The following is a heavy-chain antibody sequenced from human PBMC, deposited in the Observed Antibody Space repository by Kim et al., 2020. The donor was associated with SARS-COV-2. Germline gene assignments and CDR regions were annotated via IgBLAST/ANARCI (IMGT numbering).Heavy chain of an antibody. Sequence: ASVKVSCKASGYTFTSYGISWVRQAPGQGLEWMGWISAYNGNTNYAQKLQGRVIMTTDTSTSTAYMELRSLRSDDTAVYYCARDVEVYYYYGMDVWGQGTTVTVSS. CDR3: ARDVEVYYYYGMDV. V-gene: IGHV1-18*01. J-gene: IGHJ6*02. CDR1: GYTFTSYG. CDR2: ISAYNGNT.